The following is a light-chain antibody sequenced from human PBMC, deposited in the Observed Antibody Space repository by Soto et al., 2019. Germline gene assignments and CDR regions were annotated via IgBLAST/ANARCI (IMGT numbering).Light chain of an antibody. CDR1: QGISNY. V-gene: IGKV1-27*01. J-gene: IGKJ4*01. CDR2: AAS. Sequence: DIQMTQSPSSLSASVGDRVTITCRASQGISNYLAWYQQKPGKVPKLLIYAASTLQSGVPYRFSGSGSGTDFTRSISSLQPEDVSTYCFQVYNSAPLTFGGGTKVEIK. CDR3: QVYNSAPLT.